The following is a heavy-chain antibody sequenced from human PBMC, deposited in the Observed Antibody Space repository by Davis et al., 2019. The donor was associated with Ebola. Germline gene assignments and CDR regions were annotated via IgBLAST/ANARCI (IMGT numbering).Heavy chain of an antibody. CDR1: GGSFSGYY. V-gene: IGHV4-34*01. J-gene: IGHJ4*02. CDR2: INHSGST. D-gene: IGHD5/OR15-5a*01. Sequence: PSETLSLTCAVYGGSFSGYYWSWIRQPPGKGLEWIGEINHSGSTNYNPSLKSRVTISVDTSQNQFSLKVRSVTAADTAVYYCAIYSVYDPDYWGQGTLVTVSS. CDR3: AIYSVYDPDY.